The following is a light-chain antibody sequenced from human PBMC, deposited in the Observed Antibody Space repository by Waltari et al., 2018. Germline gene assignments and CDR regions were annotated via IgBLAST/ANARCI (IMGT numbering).Light chain of an antibody. J-gene: IGKJ2*03. CDR2: LGS. Sequence: IVMTQSPRSLPVTPGEPASISCRSSQSLLHSIGYDYLDWYLQKPGQSPQLLIYLGSNRASGVPDRFSGSGSGTDFTLKISRVEAEDVGVYYCMQALQTPISFGQGTKLEIK. V-gene: IGKV2-28*01. CDR3: MQALQTPIS. CDR1: QSLLHSIGYDY.